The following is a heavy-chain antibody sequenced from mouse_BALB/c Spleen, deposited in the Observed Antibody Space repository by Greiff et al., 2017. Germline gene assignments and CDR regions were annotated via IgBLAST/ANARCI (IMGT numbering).Heavy chain of an antibody. CDR2: IDPYYGGT. D-gene: IGHD1-1*01. Sequence: VQLQQSGPELVTPGASVKISCKASGYSFTGYNMNWVKQSNGKSLEWIGNIDPYYGGTSYNQKFKGKATLTVDKSSSTAYMQLKSLTSEDSAVYYCARLRGYYGSSYDAMDYWGQGTSVTVSS. CDR3: ARLRGYYGSSYDAMDY. J-gene: IGHJ4*01. V-gene: IGHV1-39*01. CDR1: GYSFTGYN.